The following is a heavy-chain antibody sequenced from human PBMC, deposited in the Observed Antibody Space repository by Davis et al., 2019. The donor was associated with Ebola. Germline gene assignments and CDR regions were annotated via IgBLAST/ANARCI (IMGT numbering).Heavy chain of an antibody. CDR2: INAGNGNT. Sequence: ASVKVSCKASGYTFTSYAMHWVRQAPGQRLEWMGWINAGNGNTKYSQKFQGRVTITRDTSASTAYLDLSSLRSDDTAVFYCARATFGYNSGWYADYWGQGTLVTVSS. J-gene: IGHJ4*02. D-gene: IGHD6-19*01. V-gene: IGHV1-3*01. CDR3: ARATFGYNSGWYADY. CDR1: GYTFTSYA.